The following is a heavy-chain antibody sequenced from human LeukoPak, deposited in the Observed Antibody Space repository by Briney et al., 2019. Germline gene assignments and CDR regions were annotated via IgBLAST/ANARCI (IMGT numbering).Heavy chain of an antibody. D-gene: IGHD2-21*02. CDR2: VYYSGRT. CDR1: GDSVRSDSHY. V-gene: IGHV4-61*01. Sequence: QTSETLSLTCSVSGDSVRSDSHYWSWIGQPPGKGLEWIGNVYYSGRTAYNPSLKSRVTISVDISKNQFSLQLNSVTAADTAVYYCVRHYPPGDSAFDIWGQGTMVTVSS. J-gene: IGHJ3*02. CDR3: VRHYPPGDSAFDI.